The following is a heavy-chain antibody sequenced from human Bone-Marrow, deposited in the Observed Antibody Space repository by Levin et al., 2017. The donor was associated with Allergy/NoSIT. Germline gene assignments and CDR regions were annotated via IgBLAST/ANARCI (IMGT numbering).Heavy chain of an antibody. CDR3: ARTLGYCSGDGCYYYFDQ. CDR1: NSSISSDFH. J-gene: IGHJ4*02. V-gene: IGHV4-38-2*01. CDR2: IDQSGNT. Sequence: SETLSLTCAVSNSSISSDFHWGWIRQPPGKGLEWLGSIDQSGNTYYNPSLKSRVTISLDTSKNQFSLRLTSVTAADTAVYYCARTLGYCSGDGCYYYFDQWGQGTLVTVSS. D-gene: IGHD2-15*01.